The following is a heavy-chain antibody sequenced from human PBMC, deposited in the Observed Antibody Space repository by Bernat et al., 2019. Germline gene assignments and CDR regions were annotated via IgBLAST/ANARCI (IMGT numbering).Heavy chain of an antibody. V-gene: IGHV3-30-3*01. J-gene: IGHJ6*02. CDR1: GFTFSSYA. CDR2: ISYDGSNK. Sequence: QVQLVESGGGVVQPGRSLRLSCAASGFTFSSYAMHWVRQAPGKGLEWVAVISYDGSNKYYADSVKGRFTISRDNSKNTLYLQMNSLRAEDTAVYYCAGDIAGYSSSWKNYYYYGMDVWGQGTTVTVSS. D-gene: IGHD6-13*01. CDR3: AGDIAGYSSSWKNYYYYGMDV.